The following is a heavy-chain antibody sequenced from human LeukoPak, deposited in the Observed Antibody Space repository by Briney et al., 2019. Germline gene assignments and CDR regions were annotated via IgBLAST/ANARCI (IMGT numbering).Heavy chain of an antibody. Sequence: PGGSLRLSCAASGFTFDDYAMHWVRQAPGKGLEWVSGISWNSGSIGYADSVKGRFTISRDNAKNSLYLQMNSLRAEDTALYYCARWANSVWGQGTLVTVSS. CDR2: ISWNSGSI. V-gene: IGHV3-9*01. J-gene: IGHJ4*02. CDR3: ARWANSV. CDR1: GFTFDDYA. D-gene: IGHD3-10*01.